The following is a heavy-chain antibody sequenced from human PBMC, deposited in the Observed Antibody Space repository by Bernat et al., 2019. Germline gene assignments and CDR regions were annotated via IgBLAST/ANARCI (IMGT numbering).Heavy chain of an antibody. J-gene: IGHJ2*01. CDR3: ARADSSSWSNWYFDL. CDR1: GFTFDDYS. V-gene: IGHV3-20*04. Sequence: LVESGGGVVRPGGSLRLSCAASGFTFDDYSMSWVRQAPGKGLEWVSGINWNGGSTGYADSVKGRFTISRHNSKNTLYLQMNSLRAEDTAVYYCARADSSSWSNWYFDLWGRGTLVTVSS. CDR2: INWNGGST. D-gene: IGHD6-13*01.